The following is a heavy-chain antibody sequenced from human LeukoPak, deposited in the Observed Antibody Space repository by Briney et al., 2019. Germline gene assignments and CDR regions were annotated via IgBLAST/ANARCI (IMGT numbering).Heavy chain of an antibody. Sequence: ASVKVSCKVSGYTLTELSMHWVRQAPGKGLEWMGGFDPEDGETIYAQKFQGRVTMTEDTSTDTAYMELSSLGSEDTAVYYCATATQARDGQWLNWFDPWGQGALVTVSS. D-gene: IGHD6-19*01. V-gene: IGHV1-24*01. J-gene: IGHJ5*02. CDR2: FDPEDGET. CDR3: ATATQARDGQWLNWFDP. CDR1: GYTLTELS.